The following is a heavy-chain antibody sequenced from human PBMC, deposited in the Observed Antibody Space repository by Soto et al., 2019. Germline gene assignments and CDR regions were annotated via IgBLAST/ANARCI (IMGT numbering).Heavy chain of an antibody. CDR1: GGSFSGYY. J-gene: IGHJ6*02. CDR3: AREYYDFWSAYPQPRDV. Sequence: SETLSLTCAVYGGSFSGYYWSWIRQPPGKGLEWIGEINHSGSTNYNPSLKSRVTISVDTSKNQFSLKLSSVTAADTAVYYCAREYYDFWSAYPQPRDVWGQGTTVTVSS. D-gene: IGHD3-3*01. V-gene: IGHV4-34*01. CDR2: INHSGST.